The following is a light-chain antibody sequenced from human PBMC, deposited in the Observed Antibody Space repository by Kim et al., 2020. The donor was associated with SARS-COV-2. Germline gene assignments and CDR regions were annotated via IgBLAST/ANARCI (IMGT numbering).Light chain of an antibody. J-gene: IGLJ1*01. CDR3: QAWDSSTDGV. V-gene: IGLV3-1*01. CDR2: QDS. Sequence: SYELTQPPSVSVSPGQTASISCSGNKLGDKYACWYQQKPGQSPVLVIYQDSKRPSGIPEQFSGSNSGNTATLTISGTQAMDEADYYCQAWDSSTDGVFGTGTKVTVL. CDR1: KLGDKY.